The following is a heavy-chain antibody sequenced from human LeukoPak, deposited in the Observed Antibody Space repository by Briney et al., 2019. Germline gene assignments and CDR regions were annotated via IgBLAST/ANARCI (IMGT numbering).Heavy chain of an antibody. CDR2: ITSGGSTI. CDR3: AARPGEVAVPYDY. CDR1: GFTFSSYE. D-gene: IGHD2-15*01. J-gene: IGHJ4*02. Sequence: PGGSLRLSCAASGFTFSSYEMNWVRQAPGKGLDWVSYITSGGSTIYYADSVKGRFTISRDNAKNSLYLQMHSLRAEDTAVYYCAARPGEVAVPYDYWGQGTLVTVSS. V-gene: IGHV3-48*03.